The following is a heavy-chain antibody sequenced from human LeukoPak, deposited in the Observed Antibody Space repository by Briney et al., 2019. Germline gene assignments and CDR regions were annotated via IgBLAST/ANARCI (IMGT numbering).Heavy chain of an antibody. Sequence: GASVKVSCKASGYTFTSYDINWVRQATGQGLEWMGWMNPNSGNTGYAQKFQGRVTITRNTSISTAYMELSSLRSEDTAVYYCARARYDILTGYFTGGWFDPWGQGTLVTVSS. J-gene: IGHJ5*02. CDR1: GYTFTSYD. V-gene: IGHV1-8*03. CDR2: MNPNSGNT. D-gene: IGHD3-9*01. CDR3: ARARYDILTGYFTGGWFDP.